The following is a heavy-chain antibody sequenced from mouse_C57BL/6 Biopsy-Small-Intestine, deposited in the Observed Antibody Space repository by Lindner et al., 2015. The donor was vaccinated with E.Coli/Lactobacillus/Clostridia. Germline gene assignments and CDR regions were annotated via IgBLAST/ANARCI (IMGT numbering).Heavy chain of an antibody. CDR2: IDPENGDT. V-gene: IGHV14-4*01. D-gene: IGHD1-1*01. CDR3: ANYGSSFDY. J-gene: IGHJ2*01. CDR1: GLNIKDDY. Sequence: VQLQESGAELVRPGASVKLSCTASGLNIKDDYMHWVKQRPEQGLEWIGWIDPENGDTEYASKFQGKATITADTSSNTAYLQLSSLTSEDTAVYYCANYGSSFDYWGQGTTLTVSS.